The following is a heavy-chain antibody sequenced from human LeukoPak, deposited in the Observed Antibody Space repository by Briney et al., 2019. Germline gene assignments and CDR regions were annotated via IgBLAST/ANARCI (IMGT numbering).Heavy chain of an antibody. V-gene: IGHV3-21*01. CDR3: ARDPGGGFSAFDL. CDR1: GFTFSSYS. D-gene: IGHD4-23*01. Sequence: GGSLRLSCAASGFTFSSYSMNWVRQAPGKGLEWVSSISSSSNYIYYADSVKGRFTIARDNAKNSLYLQMNSLSAEDTAVYYCARDPGGGFSAFDLWGQGTMVTVSS. J-gene: IGHJ3*01. CDR2: ISSSSNYI.